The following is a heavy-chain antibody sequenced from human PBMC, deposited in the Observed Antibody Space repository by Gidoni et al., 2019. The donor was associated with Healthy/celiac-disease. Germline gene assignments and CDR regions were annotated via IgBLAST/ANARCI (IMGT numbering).Heavy chain of an antibody. CDR1: GGSIRSGSYY. CDR2: IYTSGST. V-gene: IGHV4-61*02. J-gene: IGHJ6*03. CDR3: ARDLGTPGGHYYYMDV. Sequence: QVQLQESGPGLVKPSQTLSPTCTVSGGSIRSGSYYWCWIRQPAGKGLEWIRRIYTSGSTNYNPSLKSRVTISVDTSKNQFSLKLSSVTAADTAVYYCARDLGTPGGHYYYMDVWGKGTTVTVSS. D-gene: IGHD3-16*01.